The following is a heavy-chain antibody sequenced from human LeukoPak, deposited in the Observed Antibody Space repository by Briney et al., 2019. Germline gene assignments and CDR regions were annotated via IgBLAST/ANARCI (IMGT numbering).Heavy chain of an antibody. J-gene: IGHJ4*02. Sequence: PGGSLRLSCAASGFTFSSYAMSWVRQAPGKGLEWVSAISGSGGSTYYADSVKGRFTVSRDNSKNTLYLQMNSLRAEDTAVYYCAKSRYSGYDSDFDYWGQGTLVTVSS. CDR2: ISGSGGST. D-gene: IGHD5-12*01. CDR3: AKSRYSGYDSDFDY. V-gene: IGHV3-23*01. CDR1: GFTFSSYA.